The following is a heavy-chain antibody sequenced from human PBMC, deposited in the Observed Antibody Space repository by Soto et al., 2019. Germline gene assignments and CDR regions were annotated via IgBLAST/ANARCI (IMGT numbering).Heavy chain of an antibody. CDR2: IIPIFGTA. CDR1: GGTFSSYA. Sequence: QVQLVQSGAEVKKPGSSVKVSCKASGGTFSSYAISWVRQAPGQGLEWMGGIIPIFGTANSAQKFQGRVPIHADASTSTAYMGLSRLRSEDTAVNSCASAGWTGDRSGYPPAEYFQHWGQGTLVTVSS. CDR3: ASAGWTGDRSGYPPAEYFQH. D-gene: IGHD3-22*01. V-gene: IGHV1-69*12. J-gene: IGHJ1*01.